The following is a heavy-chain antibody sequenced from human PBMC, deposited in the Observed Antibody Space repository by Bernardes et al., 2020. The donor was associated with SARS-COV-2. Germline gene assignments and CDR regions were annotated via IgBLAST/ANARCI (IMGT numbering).Heavy chain of an antibody. Sequence: GGSLRLSCAASGFTFSGWWMVWFRQAPGKGLEWVANINPDGSEPYYVDSVKGRFSISRDNSKNSLFLHMNSLRAEDTAFYYCAKDPNWESGYWGQGALVNVSS. CDR1: GFTFSGWW. J-gene: IGHJ4*02. V-gene: IGHV3-7*01. D-gene: IGHD7-27*01. CDR2: INPDGSEP. CDR3: AKDPNWESGY.